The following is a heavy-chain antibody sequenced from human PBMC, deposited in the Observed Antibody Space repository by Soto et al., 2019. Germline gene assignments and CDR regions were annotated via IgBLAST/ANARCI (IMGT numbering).Heavy chain of an antibody. CDR2: INPSGGST. CDR1: GYTFTSYY. V-gene: IGHV1-46*03. J-gene: IGHJ4*02. CDR3: ARGTYYYDSSGYIPTYYFDY. Sequence: ASVKVSCKASGYTFTSYYMHWVRQAPGQGLEWMGIINPSGGSTSYAQKFQGRVTMTRDTSTSTVYMELSSLRSEDTAVYYCARGTYYYDSSGYIPTYYFDYWGQGTPVTVSS. D-gene: IGHD3-22*01.